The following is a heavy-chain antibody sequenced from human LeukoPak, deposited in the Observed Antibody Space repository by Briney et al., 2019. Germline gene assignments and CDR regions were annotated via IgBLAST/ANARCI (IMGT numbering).Heavy chain of an antibody. J-gene: IGHJ4*02. V-gene: IGHV1-18*01. D-gene: IGHD3-22*01. CDR1: AYTFTSNG. Sequence: ASEKLSCSASAYTFTSNGISWVRQTPGQGPEWLEWISAYNGNTNYAQKLQGRVTMTTDTSTSTAYMELRSLRSDDTAVYYCARSGIDYDSSGEVDYWGQGTLVTVSS. CDR3: ARSGIDYDSSGEVDY. CDR2: ISAYNGNT.